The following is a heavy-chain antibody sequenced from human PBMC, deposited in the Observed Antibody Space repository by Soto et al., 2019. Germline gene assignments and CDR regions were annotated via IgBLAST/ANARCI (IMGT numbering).Heavy chain of an antibody. Sequence: PSGKPALPSTVSGYSISDPSYWAGLRQAPGKGPEWIASIYHGGTTFYNPSLKSRISISVDTSNNQFSLKLRSVTAEDTAVYYCARVQVMVVDGITWDYLGHGSLLT. CDR3: ARVQVMVVDGITWDY. V-gene: IGHV4-38-2*02. D-gene: IGHD2-8*02. CDR2: IYHGGTT. CDR1: GYSISDPSY. J-gene: IGHJ4*01.